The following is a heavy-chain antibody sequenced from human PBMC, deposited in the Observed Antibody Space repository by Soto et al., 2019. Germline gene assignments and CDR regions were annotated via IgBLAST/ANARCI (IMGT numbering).Heavy chain of an antibody. D-gene: IGHD3-16*01. J-gene: IGHJ3*02. V-gene: IGHV4-4*02. CDR2: IYHSGST. CDR1: GGSISSSNW. CDR3: VRDPDGKQGGDAFDI. Sequence: SETLSLTCAVSGGSISSSNWWSWVRQPPGKGLEWIGEIYHSGSTNYNPSLKSRVTISVDKSKNQFSLKLSSVTAADTAVYYCVRDPDGKQGGDAFDIWGQGTMVT.